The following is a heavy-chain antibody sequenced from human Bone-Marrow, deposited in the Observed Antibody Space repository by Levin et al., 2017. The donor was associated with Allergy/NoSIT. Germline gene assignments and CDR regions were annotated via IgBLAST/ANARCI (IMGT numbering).Heavy chain of an antibody. CDR1: GYTFTGYY. J-gene: IGHJ4*02. CDR3: ARYSSSWPYYFDY. V-gene: IGHV1-2*02. CDR2: INPNSGGT. D-gene: IGHD6-13*01. Sequence: ASVKVSCKASGYTFTGYYMHWVRQAPGQGLEWMGWINPNSGGTNYAQKFQGRVTMTRDTSISTAYMELSRLRSDDTAVYYCARYSSSWPYYFDYWGQGTLVTVSS.